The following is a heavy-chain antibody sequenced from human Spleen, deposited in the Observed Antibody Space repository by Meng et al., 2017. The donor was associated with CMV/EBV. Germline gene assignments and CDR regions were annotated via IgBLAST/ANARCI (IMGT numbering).Heavy chain of an antibody. V-gene: IGHV3-30-3*01. J-gene: IGHJ4*02. CDR3: AREHSTGIAVAGTDY. CDR2: ISYDGSNK. CDR1: RFTFSSYA. Sequence: SRFTFSSYAMHWVRQAPGKGLEWVAVISYDGSNKYYADSVKGRFIISRDNSKNTLYLQMNSLRVEDTAVYYCAREHSTGIAVAGTDYWGQGTLVTVSS. D-gene: IGHD6-19*01.